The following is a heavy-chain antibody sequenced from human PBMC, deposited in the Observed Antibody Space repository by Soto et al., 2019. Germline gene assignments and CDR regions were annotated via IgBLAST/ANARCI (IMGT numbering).Heavy chain of an antibody. CDR1: GFTFSNAW. J-gene: IGHJ4*02. V-gene: IGHV3-15*01. Sequence: GGSLRLSCAASGFTFSNAWMSWVRQAPGKGLEWVGRIKSKTDGGTTDYAAPVKGRFTISRDDSKNTLYLQMNSLKTEDTAVYYCTTEQQAWWLPGGIDYWGQGTLVTVSS. D-gene: IGHD5-12*01. CDR3: TTEQQAWWLPGGIDY. CDR2: IKSKTDGGTT.